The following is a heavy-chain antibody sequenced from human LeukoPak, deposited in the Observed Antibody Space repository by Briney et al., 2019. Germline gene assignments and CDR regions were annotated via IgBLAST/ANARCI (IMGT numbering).Heavy chain of an antibody. D-gene: IGHD2-2*03. CDR3: VKEVTGYGYFDY. CDR1: GFTFSNYA. Sequence: GGSLRLSCVASGFTFSNYAMSWVRQAPGKGLEWIAALNGGRTFFQDSVRGRFTISRDNSKNTLYLQLNSLRGDDTAVYYCVKEVTGYGYFDYWGRGALVTVSS. J-gene: IGHJ4*02. V-gene: IGHV3-23*01. CDR2: LNGGRT.